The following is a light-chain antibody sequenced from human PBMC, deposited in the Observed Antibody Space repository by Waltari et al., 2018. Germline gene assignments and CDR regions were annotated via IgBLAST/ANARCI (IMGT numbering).Light chain of an antibody. J-gene: IGLJ3*02. V-gene: IGLV8-61*01. CDR2: NTN. Sequence: QTVVTQEPSFSVSPGGTVTLTCGLTSASVSTTYYPSWYQQTPGPAPRTLIYNTNTRSSGVPDRFSGSILGNKAALTITGAQAEDESDYYCVLYMGSASWVFGGGTQLTVL. CDR3: VLYMGSASWV. CDR1: SASVSTTYY.